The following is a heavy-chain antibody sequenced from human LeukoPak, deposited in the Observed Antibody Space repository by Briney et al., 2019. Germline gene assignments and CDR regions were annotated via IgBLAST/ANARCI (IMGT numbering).Heavy chain of an antibody. CDR3: ATPLDYYDSSGFPQGGD. Sequence: GGSLRLSCAASGFTFSGHWMTWVRQAPGKGLEWVANIKEDGSRKNYVDSVKGRFTISRDNAENSLYLQMTSLRAEDTAMYYCATPLDYYDSSGFPQGGDWGQETLVTVSS. D-gene: IGHD3-22*01. J-gene: IGHJ4*02. CDR1: GFTFSGHW. V-gene: IGHV3-7*03. CDR2: IKEDGSRK.